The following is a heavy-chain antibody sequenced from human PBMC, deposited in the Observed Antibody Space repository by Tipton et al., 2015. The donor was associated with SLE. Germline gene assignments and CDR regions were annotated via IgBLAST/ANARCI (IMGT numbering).Heavy chain of an antibody. D-gene: IGHD6-6*01. V-gene: IGHV4-34*01. CDR2: INHSGST. CDR1: GGSFSGYY. CDR3: ARGTLAARRGLDY. J-gene: IGHJ4*02. Sequence: TLSLTCAVYGGSFSGYYWSWIRQPPGKGLEWIGEINHSGSTNYNPSLKSRVTISVDTSKNQLSLKLSSVTAADTAVYYCARGTLAARRGLDYWGQGTLVTVSS.